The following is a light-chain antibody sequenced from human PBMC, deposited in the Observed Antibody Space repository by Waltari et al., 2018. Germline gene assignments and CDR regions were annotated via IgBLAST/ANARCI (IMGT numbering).Light chain of an antibody. J-gene: IGKJ2*03. CDR2: GAS. CDR1: QRVTY. CDR3: QQYGSSLPMYS. V-gene: IGKV3-20*01. Sequence: EIVLTQSPGTLSLSPGERATLSCRASQRVTYLAWYQQKPGQAPRLLIYGASNRATGIPDRLSGSGSGTDFTLTISRLEPEDCAVYYCQQYGSSLPMYSFGQGTKLEIK.